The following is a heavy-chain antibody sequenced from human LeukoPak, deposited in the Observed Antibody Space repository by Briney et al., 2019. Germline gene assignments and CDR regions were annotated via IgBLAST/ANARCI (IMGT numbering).Heavy chain of an antibody. V-gene: IGHV4-59*11. CDR2: ISPSGST. CDR3: ARGGFYFDS. CDR1: GGSITSHY. Sequence: SETLSLTCIVSGGSITSHYWTWIRQPPGRGLEWIGYISPSGSTNCNPSLKSRVTISEGTSKNQFSLQLSSVTAADTAVYYCARGGFYFDSWGQGALVIVSS. J-gene: IGHJ4*02.